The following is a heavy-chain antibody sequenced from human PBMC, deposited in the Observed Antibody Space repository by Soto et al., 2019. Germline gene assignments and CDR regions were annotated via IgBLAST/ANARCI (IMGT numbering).Heavy chain of an antibody. J-gene: IGHJ6*02. CDR1: GYTFTSYD. CDR3: ANFGSGYPRPGYYGMDV. Sequence: ASVKVSCKASGYTFTSYDINWVRQATGQGLEWMGWMNPNSGNTGYAQKFQGRVTMTRNTSISTAYMELSSPRSEDTAVYYCANFGSGYPRPGYYGMDVWGQGTTVTVSS. D-gene: IGHD3-3*01. V-gene: IGHV1-8*01. CDR2: MNPNSGNT.